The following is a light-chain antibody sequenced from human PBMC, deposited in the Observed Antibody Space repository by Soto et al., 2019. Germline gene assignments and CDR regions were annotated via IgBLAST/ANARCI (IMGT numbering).Light chain of an antibody. Sequence: QSALTQPPSASGSPGQSVTISCTGTSSDVGGYNYVSWYQQHPGKAPKLMIYEVSKRPSGVPDRFSGSKSGNTASLTVSGLPAEDEADYYCSSYAGRNIVVFGGGTQLTVL. CDR2: EVS. V-gene: IGLV2-8*01. J-gene: IGLJ2*01. CDR3: SSYAGRNIVV. CDR1: SSDVGGYNY.